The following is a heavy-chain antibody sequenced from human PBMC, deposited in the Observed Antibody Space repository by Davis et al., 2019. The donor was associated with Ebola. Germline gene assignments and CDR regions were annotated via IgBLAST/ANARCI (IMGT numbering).Heavy chain of an antibody. CDR3: VRTTYGAPEY. V-gene: IGHV3-74*01. CDR2: ISSDGGIT. CDR1: GFTFNKYW. Sequence: GESLKIPCAASGFTFNKYWMHWVRQAPGKGLVYVSRISSDGGITSYADPVKGRFTIARENANSTLYLQMNSLTAEDTAVYYCVRTTYGAPEYWGQGTLVTVSS. D-gene: IGHD4-17*01. J-gene: IGHJ4*02.